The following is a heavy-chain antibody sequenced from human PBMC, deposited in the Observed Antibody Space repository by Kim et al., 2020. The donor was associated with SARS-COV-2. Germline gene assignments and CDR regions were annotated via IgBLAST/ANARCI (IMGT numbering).Heavy chain of an antibody. Sequence: ASVKVSCKASGYTFTSYAMHWVRQAPGQRLEWMGWINAGNGNTKYSQKFQGRVTITRDTSASTAYMELSSLRSEDTAVYYCANNLWELHSLGYWGQGTLVTVSS. CDR3: ANNLWELHSLGY. V-gene: IGHV1-3*01. CDR2: INAGNGNT. D-gene: IGHD1-26*01. J-gene: IGHJ4*02. CDR1: GYTFTSYA.